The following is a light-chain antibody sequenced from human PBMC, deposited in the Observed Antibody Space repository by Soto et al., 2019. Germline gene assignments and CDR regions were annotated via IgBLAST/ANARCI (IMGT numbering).Light chain of an antibody. CDR2: GSS. CDR3: QQYTNWPPIT. CDR1: QSVGSN. J-gene: IGKJ5*01. V-gene: IGKV3-15*01. Sequence: EILLTQSPATLPVSPGASAPLSCRASQSVGSNLAWFQQKPGQAPRLLIYGSSTRATGVPARFSGSGSGADFTLTISNLQSEDFAVYYCQQYTNWPPITVGQGTRLEIK.